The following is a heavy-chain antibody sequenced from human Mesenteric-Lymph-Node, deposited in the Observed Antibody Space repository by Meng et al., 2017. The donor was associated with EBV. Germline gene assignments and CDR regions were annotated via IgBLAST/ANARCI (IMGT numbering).Heavy chain of an antibody. J-gene: IGHJ4*02. CDR2: ISSSGNYI. D-gene: IGHD2-15*01. CDR1: GFTFSKYS. V-gene: IGHV3-21*01. Sequence: GQVVWVGGGLVKPGGSLRVSCAATGFTFSKYSMNWVRQAPGKELEWVSYISSSGNYIYYADSVQGRFTISRDNARNSLHLQMNSLRVEDTALYYCARDEYCGGGSCYSHDYWGQGTLVTVSS. CDR3: ARDEYCGGGSCYSHDY.